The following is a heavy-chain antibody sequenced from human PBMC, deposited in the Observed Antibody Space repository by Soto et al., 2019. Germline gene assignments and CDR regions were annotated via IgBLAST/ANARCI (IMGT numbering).Heavy chain of an antibody. D-gene: IGHD3-10*01. J-gene: IGHJ6*03. CDR2: IYYSGST. Sequence: SETLSLTCTVSGGSISSGGYYRSWIRPHPGKGLEWIGYIYYSGSTNYNPSLKSRVTISVDTSKNQFSLKLSSVTAADTAVYYCARDQRSWFGDPEYYMDVWGKGTTVTVSS. V-gene: IGHV4-61*08. CDR1: GGSISSGGYY. CDR3: ARDQRSWFGDPEYYMDV.